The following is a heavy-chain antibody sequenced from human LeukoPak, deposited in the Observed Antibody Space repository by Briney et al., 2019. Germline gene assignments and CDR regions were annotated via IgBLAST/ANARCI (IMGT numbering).Heavy chain of an antibody. Sequence: GGSLTLSCAASGFTFSSFAMSWFRQAPGKGLEWVAGIGPTGSGTYYADFVKGRFTISRDNSKSTLYLQMNSLRAEDTAIYYCAKRYCSGGDCHSSFDNWGQGTLVTVSS. D-gene: IGHD2-15*01. CDR1: GFTFSSFA. J-gene: IGHJ4*02. CDR3: AKRYCSGGDCHSSFDN. V-gene: IGHV3-23*01. CDR2: IGPTGSGT.